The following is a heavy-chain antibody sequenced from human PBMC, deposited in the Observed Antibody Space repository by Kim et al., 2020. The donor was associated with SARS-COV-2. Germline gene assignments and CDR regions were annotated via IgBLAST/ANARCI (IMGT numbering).Heavy chain of an antibody. J-gene: IGHJ6*03. CDR3: ARAVRGSGFGVVIIRAYYMDV. D-gene: IGHD3-3*01. Sequence: ASVKVSCKASGYTFTSYDINWVRQATGQGLEWMGWMNPNSGNTGYAQKFQGRDTMTRNTSISTAYMELSSLRSEDTAVYYCARAVRGSGFGVVIIRAYYMDVWGKGTTVTVSS. CDR1: GYTFTSYD. V-gene: IGHV1-8*01. CDR2: MNPNSGNT.